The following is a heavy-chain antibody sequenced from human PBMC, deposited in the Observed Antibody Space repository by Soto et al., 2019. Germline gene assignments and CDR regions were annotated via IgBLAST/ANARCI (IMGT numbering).Heavy chain of an antibody. D-gene: IGHD6-19*01. CDR2: IKQDGSEK. J-gene: IGHJ4*02. CDR1: GFTFSSYW. CDR3: AKEGIRYSSGYPFFY. V-gene: IGHV3-7*01. Sequence: GGSLRLSCAASGFTFSSYWMSWVRQAPGKGLEWVANIKQDGSEKYYVDSVKGRFTISRDNAKNSLYLQMNSLRAEDTAVYYCAKEGIRYSSGYPFFYWGQGTLVTVSS.